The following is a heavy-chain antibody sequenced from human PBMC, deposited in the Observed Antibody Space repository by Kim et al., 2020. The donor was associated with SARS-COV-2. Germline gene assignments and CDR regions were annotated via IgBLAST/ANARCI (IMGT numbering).Heavy chain of an antibody. J-gene: IGHJ1*01. V-gene: IGHV4-34*01. CDR3: AAGAPGH. CDR2: INHAGST. Sequence: SETLSLTCAVYGGSFSDFQWTWIRQTPGKGLEWIGEINHAGSTKYNPSLRSRISMSVDTSKNQFSLKLSSVTAADTAVYYCAAGAPGHCGQGALVTVSS. CDR1: GGSFSDFQ.